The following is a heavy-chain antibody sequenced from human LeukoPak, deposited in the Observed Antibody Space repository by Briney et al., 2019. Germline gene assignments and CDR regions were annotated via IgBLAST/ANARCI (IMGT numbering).Heavy chain of an antibody. CDR2: IYYSGST. Sequence: SETLSLTCTVSGGSISSSSYYWGWIRQPPGKGLEWIGSIYYSGSTYYNPSLESRVTISVDTSKNQFSLKLSSVTAADTAVYYCARLFEAAVGPGIWWFDPWGQGTLVTVSS. CDR1: GGSISSSSYY. J-gene: IGHJ5*02. V-gene: IGHV4-39*07. D-gene: IGHD6-13*01. CDR3: ARLFEAAVGPGIWWFDP.